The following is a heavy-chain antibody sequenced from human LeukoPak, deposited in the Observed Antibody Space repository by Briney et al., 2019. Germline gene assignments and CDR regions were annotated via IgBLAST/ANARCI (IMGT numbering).Heavy chain of an antibody. Sequence: SETLSLTCTVSGYSIDSGFYWGWIRQPPGKGLEWIANIYHSGSTYYNPSLQSRVNISVDTSKNQFSLNLATVAATDTAMYYCARAGYSGSYYHAFEIWGQGTMVTVSS. CDR3: ARAGYSGSYYHAFEI. CDR2: IYHSGST. J-gene: IGHJ3*02. CDR1: GYSIDSGFY. V-gene: IGHV4-38-2*02. D-gene: IGHD1-26*01.